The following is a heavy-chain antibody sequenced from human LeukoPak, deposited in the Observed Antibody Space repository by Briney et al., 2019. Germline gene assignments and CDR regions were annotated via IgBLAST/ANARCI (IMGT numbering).Heavy chain of an antibody. CDR2: TSYDGSNK. CDR1: GFTFSNYG. V-gene: IGHV3-30*18. CDR3: AKDPKYYDILTGYYRDYYYYGMDV. J-gene: IGHJ6*02. Sequence: PGGSLRLSCAASGFTFSNYGIHWVRQAPGKGLEWVAVTSYDGSNKYYADSVKGRFTISRDNSKNTLYLQMNSLRAEDTAVYYCAKDPKYYDILTGYYRDYYYYGMDVWGQGTTVTVSS. D-gene: IGHD3-9*01.